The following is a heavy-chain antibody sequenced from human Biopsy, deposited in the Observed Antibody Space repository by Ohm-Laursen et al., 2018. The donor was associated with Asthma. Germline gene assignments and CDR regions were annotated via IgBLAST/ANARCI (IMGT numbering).Heavy chain of an antibody. CDR1: VLSFNRYG. Sequence: SLRLSCSASVLSFNRYGMHCVGQAPGKGREWVAVMAFDGRQTYYAGSVKGRFTISRDNSKNTLYLQMNSLRAEDTAVYYCAKERYYDFWSGYPIWAQGTMVTVPS. CDR3: AKERYYDFWSGYPI. CDR2: MAFDGRQT. J-gene: IGHJ3*02. V-gene: IGHV3-30*18. D-gene: IGHD3-3*01.